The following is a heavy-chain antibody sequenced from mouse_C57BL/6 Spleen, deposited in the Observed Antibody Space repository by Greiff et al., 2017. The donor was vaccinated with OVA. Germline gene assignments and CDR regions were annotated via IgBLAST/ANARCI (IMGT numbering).Heavy chain of an antibody. V-gene: IGHV1-80*01. Sequence: QVQLKESGAELVKPGASVKISCKASGYAFSSYWMNWVKQRPGKGLEWIGQIYPGDGDTNYNGKFKGKATLTADKSSSTAYMQLSSLTSEDSAVYFCARGDYYGSHFDYWGQGTTLTVSS. CDR2: IYPGDGDT. D-gene: IGHD1-1*01. J-gene: IGHJ2*01. CDR1: GYAFSSYW. CDR3: ARGDYYGSHFDY.